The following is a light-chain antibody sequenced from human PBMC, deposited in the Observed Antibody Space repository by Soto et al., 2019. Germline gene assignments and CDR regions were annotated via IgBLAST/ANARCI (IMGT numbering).Light chain of an antibody. J-gene: IGKJ3*01. CDR3: QQYGSSRFT. CDR2: CAS. CDR1: QSISSSY. V-gene: IGKV3-20*01. Sequence: EIVLTQSPGTLSLSPGERATLSCRASQSISSSYLAWYQQKPGQAPRLLVYCASSRATGIPDRFSGSGSGADFTLTISRLEPEDFAVYYCQQYGSSRFTFGTGTKVDIK.